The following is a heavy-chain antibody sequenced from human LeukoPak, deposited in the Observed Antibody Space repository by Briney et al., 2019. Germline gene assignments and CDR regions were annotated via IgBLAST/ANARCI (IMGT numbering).Heavy chain of an antibody. Sequence: PSETLSLTCAVSGVSISTSTHYWAWIRQPPGKGLEWIGSMFYRGSTYYNASLKSRVTLSVDTSTNPFSLKLSSVTASDTAVYYCVRQGGWGGAASLIDFWGQGTLVAVSS. J-gene: IGHJ4*02. CDR3: VRQGGWGGAASLIDF. CDR1: GVSISTSTHY. CDR2: MFYRGST. D-gene: IGHD2-15*01. V-gene: IGHV4-39*01.